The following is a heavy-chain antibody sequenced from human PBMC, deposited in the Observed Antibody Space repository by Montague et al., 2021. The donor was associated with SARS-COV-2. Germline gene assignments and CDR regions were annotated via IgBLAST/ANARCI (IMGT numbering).Heavy chain of an antibody. D-gene: IGHD2-21*02. CDR2: IYYSGST. J-gene: IGHJ2*01. Sequence: TLSLTCTVSGGSISSGGYYWSWIRQHPGKGLEWIGYIYYSGSTYYXXXLKSRVTISVDTSKNQFSLKLSSVTAADTAVYYCARVHIVVVTAMRYFDLWGRGTLVIVSS. CDR1: GGSISSGGYY. V-gene: IGHV4-31*03. CDR3: ARVHIVVVTAMRYFDL.